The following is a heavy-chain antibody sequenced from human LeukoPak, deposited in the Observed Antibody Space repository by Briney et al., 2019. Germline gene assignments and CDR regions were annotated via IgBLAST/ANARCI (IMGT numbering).Heavy chain of an antibody. Sequence: ASVKVSCKASGYTFTSYGISWVRQAPGQGLDWMGLISAYNGNTNYAQKLQDRVTMTTDTSTSIAYMELRSLRSDDTAVYYCARVTYCSSTSCTNWFDPWGQGTLVTVSS. CDR2: ISAYNGNT. CDR1: GYTFTSYG. D-gene: IGHD2-2*01. CDR3: ARVTYCSSTSCTNWFDP. V-gene: IGHV1-18*01. J-gene: IGHJ5*02.